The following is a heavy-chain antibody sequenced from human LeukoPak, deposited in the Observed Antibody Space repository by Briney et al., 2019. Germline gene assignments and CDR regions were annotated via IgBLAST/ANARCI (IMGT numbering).Heavy chain of an antibody. CDR2: IYYSGST. CDR3: ARAPYYYDSSGYLGYYGMDV. J-gene: IGHJ6*02. CDR1: GGSISSYY. Sequence: SETLSLTCTVSGGSISSYYWSWIRQPPGKGLEWIGYIYYSGSTNYNPSLKSRVTISVDTSRNQFSLKLSSVTAADTAVYYCARAPYYYDSSGYLGYYGMDVWGQGTTVTVSS. D-gene: IGHD3-22*01. V-gene: IGHV4-59*01.